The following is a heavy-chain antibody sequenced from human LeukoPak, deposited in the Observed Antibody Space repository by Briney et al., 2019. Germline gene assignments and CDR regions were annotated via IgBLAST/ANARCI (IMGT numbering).Heavy chain of an antibody. V-gene: IGHV3-15*01. D-gene: IGHD6-13*01. J-gene: IGHJ1*01. CDR2: IKSKTDGGTT. CDR1: GFTFSNAW. Sequence: PGGILRLSCAASGFTFSNAWMSWVRQAPGKGLEWVGRIKSKTDGGTTDYAAPVKGRFTISRADSKNTLYLQMNSLKTEDTAVYYCTTAAPYSSSWYLRSPAEYFQHWGQGTLVTVSS. CDR3: TTAAPYSSSWYLRSPAEYFQH.